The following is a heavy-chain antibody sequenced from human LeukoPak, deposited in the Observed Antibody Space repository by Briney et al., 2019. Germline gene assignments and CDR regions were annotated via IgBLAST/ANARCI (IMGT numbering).Heavy chain of an antibody. Sequence: SETLSLTCTVSGGSISRTGHYWGWIRQPPGKGLEWIGSINDSGSTYYNPSLKSRVTISVDTSKNQFSLKLTSVTAADTAVYYCARQRYSTGLLDYWGQGTLVTVSS. CDR2: INDSGST. CDR1: GGSISRTGHY. D-gene: IGHD2-21*01. J-gene: IGHJ4*02. CDR3: ARQRYSTGLLDY. V-gene: IGHV4-39*01.